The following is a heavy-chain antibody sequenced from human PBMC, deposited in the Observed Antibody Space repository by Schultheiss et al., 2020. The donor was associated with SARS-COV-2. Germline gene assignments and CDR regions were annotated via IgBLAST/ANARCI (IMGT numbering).Heavy chain of an antibody. CDR3: ARVACSGGSCYSLDY. Sequence: SETLSLTCTVSGGSISSGGYYWSWIRQHPGKGLEWIGYIYYSGSTIYNPSLKSRVTISVDTSKNQFSLKLSSVTAADTAVYYCARVACSGGSCYSLDYWGQGTLVTVSS. D-gene: IGHD2-15*01. V-gene: IGHV4-61*08. J-gene: IGHJ4*02. CDR1: GGSISSGGYY. CDR2: IYYSGST.